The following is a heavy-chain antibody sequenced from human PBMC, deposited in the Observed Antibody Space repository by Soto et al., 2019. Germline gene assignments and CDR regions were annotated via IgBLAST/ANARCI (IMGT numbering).Heavy chain of an antibody. CDR3: ARDRSPGSSSWYDY. CDR2: AYHGPKWYN. CDR1: GDSVSSNNAA. V-gene: IGHV6-1*01. J-gene: IGHJ4*02. Sequence: SQTLSLTCAISGDSVSSNNAAWHWIRQAPSRGLEWPGRAYHGPKWYNDYGVSVKSRITINPDTSKNRFSLQLNSVTPEDTAVYYCARDRSPGSSSWYDYWGQGTLVTVSS. D-gene: IGHD6-13*01.